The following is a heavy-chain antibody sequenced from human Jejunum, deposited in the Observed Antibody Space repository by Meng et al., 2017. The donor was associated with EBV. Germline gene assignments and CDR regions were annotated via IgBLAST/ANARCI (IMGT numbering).Heavy chain of an antibody. CDR3: ARGPDHSKQGY. Sequence: QVEKRPWGGGLLKTSEALAIICAVYDGSVSGYYWSWIRQPPGKGLEWIGEISDNEGTKYHPSLKSRVTVSLDTSKNQFSLRMSSVTAADKALYYCARGPDHSKQGYWGQGTLVTVSS. V-gene: IGHV4-34*01. J-gene: IGHJ4*02. CDR2: ISDNEGT. CDR1: DGSVSGYY. D-gene: IGHD1-14*01.